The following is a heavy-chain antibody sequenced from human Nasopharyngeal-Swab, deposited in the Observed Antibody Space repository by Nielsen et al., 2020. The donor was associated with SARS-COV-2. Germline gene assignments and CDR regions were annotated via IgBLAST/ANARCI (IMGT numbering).Heavy chain of an antibody. D-gene: IGHD7-27*01. J-gene: IGHJ6*03. Sequence: WIRQPPGRGLEWIGEINHSGSTNYNPSLKSRVTISVDTSKNQFSLKLSSVTAADTAVYYCARVSQAYKPYRCWGYYYMDVWGKGTPVPFSS. CDR2: INHSGST. V-gene: IGHV4-34*01. CDR3: ARVSQAYKPYRCWGYYYMDV.